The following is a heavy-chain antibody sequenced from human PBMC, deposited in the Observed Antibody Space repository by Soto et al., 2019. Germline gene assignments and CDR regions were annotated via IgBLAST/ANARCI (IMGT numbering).Heavy chain of an antibody. CDR2: ISSSGTI. J-gene: IGHJ4*02. CDR1: GFTFNSYD. CDR3: ARGGYDYRNFGY. Sequence: EVQLVESGGDLVQPGGSLRLSCTASGFTFNSYDMNWVRQAPGKGLEWISYISSSGTIYYADSVKGRFTISRDNAKNSLYLQMNSLRDDDTAVYYCARGGYDYRNFGYWGQGTLVTVSS. D-gene: IGHD5-12*01. V-gene: IGHV3-48*02.